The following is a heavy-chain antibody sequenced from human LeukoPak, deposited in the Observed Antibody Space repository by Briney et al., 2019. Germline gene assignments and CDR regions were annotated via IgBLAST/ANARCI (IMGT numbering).Heavy chain of an antibody. CDR3: ARRRSIQLWASFDY. CDR2: IIPIFGTA. V-gene: IGHV1-69*05. Sequence: AVKVSCKASGGTFSSYAISWVRQAPGQGMEWMGGIIPIFGTANYAQKFQGRVTITTDESTSTAYMELSSLRSEDTAVYYCARRRSIQLWASFDYWGQGTLVTVSS. D-gene: IGHD5-18*01. CDR1: GGTFSSYA. J-gene: IGHJ4*02.